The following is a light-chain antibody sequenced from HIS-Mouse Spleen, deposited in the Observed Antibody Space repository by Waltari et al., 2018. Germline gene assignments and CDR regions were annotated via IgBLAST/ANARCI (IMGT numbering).Light chain of an antibody. Sequence: SYELTQPSSVSVSPGQTARIPCPGDVLAKKYARWFQQKPGQAPVLVIYKDSERPSGIPERFSGSSSGTTVTLTISGAQVEDEADYYCYSAADNSGVFGGGTKLTVL. CDR1: VLAKKY. J-gene: IGLJ2*01. CDR3: YSAADNSGV. CDR2: KDS. V-gene: IGLV3-27*01.